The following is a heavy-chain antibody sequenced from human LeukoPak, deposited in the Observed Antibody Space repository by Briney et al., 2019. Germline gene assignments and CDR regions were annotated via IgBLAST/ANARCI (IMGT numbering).Heavy chain of an antibody. CDR1: GGTFSSYA. Sequence: SVKVSCKASGGTFSSYAIIWVRQAPGQGLEWLGRIIPILGIANYAQKFQGRVTITADKSTSTAYMELSSLRSEDTAVYYCARPPTDSSGYYYYYGMDVWGQGTTVTVSS. CDR3: ARPPTDSSGYYYYYGMDV. CDR2: IIPILGIA. J-gene: IGHJ6*02. V-gene: IGHV1-69*04. D-gene: IGHD3-22*01.